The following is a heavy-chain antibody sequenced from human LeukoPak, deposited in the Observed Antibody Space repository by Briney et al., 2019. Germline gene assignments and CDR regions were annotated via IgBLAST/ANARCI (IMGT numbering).Heavy chain of an antibody. CDR3: AKDRTVVVPAARRGGMDV. Sequence: PGRSLRLSCAASGFTFSSYGMHWVRQAPGKGLEWVAVISYDGSNKYYADSVKGRFTISRDNSKNTLYLQMNSLRAEDTAVYYCAKDRTVVVPAARRGGMDVWGKGTTVTVSS. CDR2: ISYDGSNK. V-gene: IGHV3-30*18. J-gene: IGHJ6*04. CDR1: GFTFSSYG. D-gene: IGHD2-2*01.